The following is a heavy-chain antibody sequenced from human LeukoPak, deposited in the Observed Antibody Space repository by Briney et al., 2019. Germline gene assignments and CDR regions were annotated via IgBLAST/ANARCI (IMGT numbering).Heavy chain of an antibody. J-gene: IGHJ5*02. CDR1: GYTFTSYD. CDR2: MNPNSGNT. CDR3: ARDRVAVAGEFDP. V-gene: IGHV1-8*01. D-gene: IGHD6-19*01. Sequence: ASVKVSCKASGYTFTSYDINWVRQATGQGLEWMGWMNPNSGNTGYAQKFQGRVTMTRNTSISTAYMELSSLRSEDTAVYYCARDRVAVAGEFDPWGQGTLVTVSS.